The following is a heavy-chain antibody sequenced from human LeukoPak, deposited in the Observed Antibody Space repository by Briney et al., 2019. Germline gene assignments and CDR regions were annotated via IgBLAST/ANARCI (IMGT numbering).Heavy chain of an antibody. D-gene: IGHD1-14*01. V-gene: IGHV4-59*01. CDR3: ARTNRYAGGDRHFDY. J-gene: IGHJ4*02. CDR1: GGSISSYY. CDR2: IYNSGGT. Sequence: PSETLSLTCTVSGGSISSYYWSWIRQPPGKGLEWIGYIYNSGGTNFNPSLKSRVTISVDTSKNQFSLKMTSVTAADTAVYYCARTNRYAGGDRHFDYWGQGTLVTVSS.